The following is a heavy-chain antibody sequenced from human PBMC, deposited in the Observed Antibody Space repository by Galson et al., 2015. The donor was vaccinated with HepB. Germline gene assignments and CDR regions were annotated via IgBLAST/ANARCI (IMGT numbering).Heavy chain of an antibody. J-gene: IGHJ4*02. D-gene: IGHD2-21*02. CDR2: ISYDGTKE. CDR3: AKDREVTAINHHFDY. Sequence: SLRLSCAASGFTFGAYAIHWVRQTPDKGLEWVAFISYDGTKEYYARSVRDRFTISRDTSENTVYLQMNRLRAEDTGVYYCAKDREVTAINHHFDYWGLGTLVTVSS. V-gene: IGHV3-30*04. CDR1: GFTFGAYA.